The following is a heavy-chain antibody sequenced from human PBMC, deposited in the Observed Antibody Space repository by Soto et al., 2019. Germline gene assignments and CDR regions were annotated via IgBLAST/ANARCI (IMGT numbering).Heavy chain of an antibody. CDR2: ISGSGNAR. CDR3: GKEPVHTAMGEYGMDV. Sequence: EVQLLESGGGLVQPGASLRLSCAASGFTFTSHAMSWVRQAPGKGLEWVSVISGSGNARYYADSVKGRFTISRDNSKNTLFLQMNSLRAEDTAVYYCGKEPVHTAMGEYGMDVWGQGTTVIVSS. V-gene: IGHV3-23*01. J-gene: IGHJ6*02. D-gene: IGHD5-18*01. CDR1: GFTFTSHA.